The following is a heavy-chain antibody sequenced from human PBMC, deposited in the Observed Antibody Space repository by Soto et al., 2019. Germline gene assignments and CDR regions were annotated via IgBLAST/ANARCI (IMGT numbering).Heavy chain of an antibody. CDR1: GYTFTSYA. D-gene: IGHD6-13*01. J-gene: IGHJ6*02. CDR2: INAGNGNT. V-gene: IGHV1-3*01. CDR3: ARERARVRSISWSYYYYYGMDV. Sequence: QVQLVQSGAEVKKPGASVKVSCKASGYTFTSYAMHWVRQAPGQRLEWMGWINAGNGNTKYSQKFQGRVTITRDTSASTAYMELSSLRSEDTAVYYCARERARVRSISWSYYYYYGMDVWGQGTTVTVSS.